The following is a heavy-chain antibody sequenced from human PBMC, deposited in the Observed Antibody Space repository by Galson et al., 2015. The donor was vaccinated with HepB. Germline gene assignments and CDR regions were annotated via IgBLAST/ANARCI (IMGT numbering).Heavy chain of an antibody. V-gene: IGHV3-23*01. J-gene: IGHJ4*02. CDR3: AKNPDYYDSSGYLRY. Sequence: SLRLSCAASGFTFSSYAMSWVRQAPGKGLEWVSAISGSGGSTYYADSVKGRFTISRDNSKNTLYLQMNSLRAEDTAVYYCAKNPDYYDSSGYLRYWGQGTLVTVSS. CDR1: GFTFSSYA. CDR2: ISGSGGST. D-gene: IGHD3-22*01.